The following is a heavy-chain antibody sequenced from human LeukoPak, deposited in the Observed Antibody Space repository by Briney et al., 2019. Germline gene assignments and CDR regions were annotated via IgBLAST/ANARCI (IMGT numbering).Heavy chain of an antibody. Sequence: PGGSLRLSCAASGFTFSPYWMAWVRQAPGRGLEWVATINKDGTKIGYVDSVRGRFTISRDNARNSLYLQMNSLRAEATAVYYCAKPQLIVGATTPFDYWGQGTLVTVSS. CDR3: AKPQLIVGATTPFDY. D-gene: IGHD1-26*01. CDR2: INKDGTKI. V-gene: IGHV3-7*01. J-gene: IGHJ4*02. CDR1: GFTFSPYW.